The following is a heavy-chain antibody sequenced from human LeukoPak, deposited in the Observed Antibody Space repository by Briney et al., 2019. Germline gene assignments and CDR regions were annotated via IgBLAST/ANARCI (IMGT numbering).Heavy chain of an antibody. CDR2: ISSSASA. CDR3: ARDHEASADAGPV. V-gene: IGHV4-4*07. Sequence: SETLSLTCTVSGASISDYYWSWIRQPTGKGLEWIGRISSSASADYNPSLKSRVTMSVDASKNQFSLNLRSVTAADTAVYYCARDHEASADAGPVWGQGTTVTVSS. J-gene: IGHJ6*02. CDR1: GASISDYY.